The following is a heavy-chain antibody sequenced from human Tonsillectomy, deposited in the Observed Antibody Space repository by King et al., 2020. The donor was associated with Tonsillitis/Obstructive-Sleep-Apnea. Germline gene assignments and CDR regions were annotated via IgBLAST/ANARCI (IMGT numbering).Heavy chain of an antibody. Sequence: HVTLKESGPALVKPTQTLTLTCTFSGFSLSTSGMCVSWIRQPPGKALEWLARIDWDDDKYYSTSVKTRLTISKDTSKNQVVLTMTNMDPVETATYYCARTYYGNSGYIMEVWGKGTTVTVSS. CDR2: IDWDDDK. CDR3: ARTYYGNSGYIMEV. D-gene: IGHD3-22*01. V-gene: IGHV2-70*15. J-gene: IGHJ6*03. CDR1: GFSLSTSGMC.